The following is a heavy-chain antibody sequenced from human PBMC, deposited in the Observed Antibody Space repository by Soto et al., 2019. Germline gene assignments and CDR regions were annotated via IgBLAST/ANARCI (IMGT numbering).Heavy chain of an antibody. V-gene: IGHV4-30-2*01. Sequence: QLQLQESGSGLVKPSQTLSLTCAVSGGSISSGGYSWSWIRQPPGKGLEWIGYIYHSGSTYYNPSLKSRVNISVDRSKNQFSLKLSSVTAADTAVYYCATSPYYYGSGSYSYYFDYWGQGTLVTVSS. CDR2: IYHSGST. CDR1: GGSISSGGYS. J-gene: IGHJ4*02. D-gene: IGHD3-10*01. CDR3: ATSPYYYGSGSYSYYFDY.